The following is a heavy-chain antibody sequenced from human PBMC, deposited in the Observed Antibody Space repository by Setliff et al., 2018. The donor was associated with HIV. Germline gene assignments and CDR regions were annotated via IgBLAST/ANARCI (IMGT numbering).Heavy chain of an antibody. Sequence: SVKVSCKASGGTFSSHATSWVRQAPGQGLEWMGGISPIFQIADYAQKFQGRLTITADKSTTTAYVELSSLTSEDTAIYYCARLGVGYSTSWEHHFDFWGQGTLVTVSS. V-gene: IGHV1-69*10. CDR2: ISPIFQIA. D-gene: IGHD6-6*01. J-gene: IGHJ4*02. CDR3: ARLGVGYSTSWEHHFDF. CDR1: GGTFSSHA.